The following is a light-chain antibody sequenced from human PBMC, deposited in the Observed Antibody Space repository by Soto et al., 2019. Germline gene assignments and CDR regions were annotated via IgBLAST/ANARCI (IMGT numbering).Light chain of an antibody. J-gene: IGKJ1*01. Sequence: PGERATLSCRASQSLSSSYLAWYQQKPGQAPRLLIYGASSRATGVPDRFSGSGSGTDLTLTISRLESEDFGVYYCQQYNDWFSITFGQGTKVDIK. V-gene: IGKV3-20*01. CDR3: QQYNDWFSIT. CDR2: GAS. CDR1: QSLSSSY.